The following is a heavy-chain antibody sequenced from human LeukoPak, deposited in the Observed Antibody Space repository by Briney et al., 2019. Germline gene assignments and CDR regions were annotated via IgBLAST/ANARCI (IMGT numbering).Heavy chain of an antibody. Sequence: PGGSLRLSCAASGLTFSSYWMHWVRHTTRQGLVWVSRINSEGSSTSYADSVKGRFTISLHNAKNTLYLQMNSMRAEDTDVNYCARAFWSGPPDYWGQGTLVTVSS. CDR1: GLTFSSYW. V-gene: IGHV3-74*01. D-gene: IGHD3-3*01. J-gene: IGHJ4*02. CDR3: ARAFWSGPPDY. CDR2: INSEGSST.